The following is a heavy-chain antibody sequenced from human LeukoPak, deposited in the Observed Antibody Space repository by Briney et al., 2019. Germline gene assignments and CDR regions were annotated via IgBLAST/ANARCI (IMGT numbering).Heavy chain of an antibody. CDR2: IYSGGDA. J-gene: IGHJ4*02. CDR3: VIGIVVVTAIQDY. D-gene: IGHD2-21*02. Sequence: PGGSLRLSCSASGFNVSPKYMTWVRQAPGKGLDWVSVIYSGGDAYYADSVKGRFTISRDNSKNTLYLQMNSLRAEDTAVYYCVIGIVVVTAIQDYWGQGTLVTVSS. V-gene: IGHV3-53*01. CDR1: GFNVSPKY.